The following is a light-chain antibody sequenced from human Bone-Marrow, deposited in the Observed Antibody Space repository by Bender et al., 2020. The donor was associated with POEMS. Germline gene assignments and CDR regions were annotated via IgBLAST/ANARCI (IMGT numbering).Light chain of an antibody. CDR2: DDT. J-gene: IGLJ3*02. CDR1: NIESKA. CDR3: QVWDTGDQPVV. Sequence: SYVLTQPPSVSVAPGKTATITCGGNNIESKAVHWYQQKPGQAPVLVVYDDTDRPSEIPERFSGSDSGNTATLSISRVEVGDEADYFCQVWDTGDQPVVFGGGTKLTVL. V-gene: IGLV3-21*03.